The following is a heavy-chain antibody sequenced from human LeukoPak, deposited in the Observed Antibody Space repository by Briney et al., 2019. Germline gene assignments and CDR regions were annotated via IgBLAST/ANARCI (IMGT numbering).Heavy chain of an antibody. J-gene: IGHJ6*02. CDR1: GFAFSSYG. CDR3: AKMSSRWSRIDV. Sequence: PGGSLRLSCAASGFAFSSYGMHWVRQAPGKGLEWVAVISYDGNNAYYADSVKGRFTISRDNSKNTLYLQMHSLRVEDTAVYYCAKMSSRWSRIDVWGQGTTVTGSS. D-gene: IGHD6-13*01. V-gene: IGHV3-30*18. CDR2: ISYDGNNA.